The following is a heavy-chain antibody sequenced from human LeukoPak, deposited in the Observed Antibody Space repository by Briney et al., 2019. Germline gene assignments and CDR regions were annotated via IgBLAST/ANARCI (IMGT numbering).Heavy chain of an antibody. CDR2: VTNGGTT. Sequence: GGSLRLSCAASGLTFSSHTMNWVRQAPGKGLEYISSVTNGGTTYYADSVKGRFTVSRDDSKNTLYLQMNSLRAEDTAVYYCAKDGGLWVSAHWGDSWGRGTLVTVSS. CDR3: AKDGGLWVSAHWGDS. V-gene: IGHV3-23*01. D-gene: IGHD7-27*01. CDR1: GLTFSSHT. J-gene: IGHJ4*02.